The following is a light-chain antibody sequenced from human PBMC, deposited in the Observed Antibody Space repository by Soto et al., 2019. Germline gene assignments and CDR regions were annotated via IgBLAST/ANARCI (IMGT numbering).Light chain of an antibody. CDR3: QQYNNWPLT. CDR2: DAS. CDR1: QSVSSN. V-gene: IGKV3-15*01. Sequence: EIVMTQSPATLSVSPGERATLSCRASQSVSSNLAWYQQKPGQTPRLLIYDASSRATGIPARFSGSGSGTDVTLTISSRQSEDFAVYYCQQYNNWPLTFGGGTNVEIK. J-gene: IGKJ4*01.